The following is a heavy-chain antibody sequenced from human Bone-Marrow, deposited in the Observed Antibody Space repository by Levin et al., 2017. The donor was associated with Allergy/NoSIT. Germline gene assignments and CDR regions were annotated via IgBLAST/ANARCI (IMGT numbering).Heavy chain of an antibody. V-gene: IGHV4-4*02. CDR1: GGSISSSNW. Sequence: SSETLSLTCAVSGGSISSSNWWSWVRQPPGKGLEWIGEIYHSGSTNYNPSLKSRVTISVDKSKNQFSLKLSSVTAADTAVYYCARGSSMALKGAFDIWGQGTMVTVSS. J-gene: IGHJ3*02. D-gene: IGHD2/OR15-2a*01. CDR2: IYHSGST. CDR3: ARGSSMALKGAFDI.